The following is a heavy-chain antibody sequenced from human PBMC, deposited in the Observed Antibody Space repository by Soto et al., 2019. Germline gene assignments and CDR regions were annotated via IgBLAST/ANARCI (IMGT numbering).Heavy chain of an antibody. CDR3: ATPVGYDSSGYYSYYFDY. CDR2: FDPEDGET. CDR1: GYTLTELS. J-gene: IGHJ4*02. Sequence: ASVKVSCKVSGYTLTELSMHWVRQAPGKGLEWMGGFDPEDGETIYAQKFQGRVTMTEDTSTDTAYMELSSLRSEDTAVYYCATPVGYDSSGYYSYYFDYWGQGTLVTVSS. D-gene: IGHD3-22*01. V-gene: IGHV1-24*01.